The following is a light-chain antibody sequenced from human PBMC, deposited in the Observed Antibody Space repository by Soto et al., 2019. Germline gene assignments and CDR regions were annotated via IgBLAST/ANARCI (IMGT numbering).Light chain of an antibody. Sequence: DIVMTQSPATRSVSPGERATLSCRASQSITGNLAWYERNPGQATRLLMYATSVSATGIPARFSGSGSGTEYTLTISSLQSEDFAVFYCPQYNNWYIFGQGSKLESK. CDR1: QSITGN. V-gene: IGKV3-15*01. CDR3: PQYNNWYI. CDR2: ATS. J-gene: IGKJ2*01.